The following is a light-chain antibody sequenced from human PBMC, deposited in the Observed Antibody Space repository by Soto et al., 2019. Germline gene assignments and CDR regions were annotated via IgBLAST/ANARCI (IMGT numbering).Light chain of an antibody. CDR1: QGIRND. J-gene: IGKJ1*01. CDR3: QQYYSFPWT. V-gene: IGKV1-8*01. Sequence: RMAHSTTPQSTSPADTVTITCLASQGIRNDLAWYQQKPGKAPRLLIFAASNLQSGVPSRFSGSGSGTDFTLTISRLQPEDFATYYCQQYYSFPWTFGQGTKVDIK. CDR2: AAS.